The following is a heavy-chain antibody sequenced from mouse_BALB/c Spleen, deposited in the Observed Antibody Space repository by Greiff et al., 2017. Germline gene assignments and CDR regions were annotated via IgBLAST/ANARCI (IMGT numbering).Heavy chain of an antibody. V-gene: IGHV1-77*01. Sequence: QVQLKESGAELARPGASVKLSCKASGYTFTDYYINWVKQRTGQGLEWIGEIYPGSGNTYYNEKFKGKATLTADKSSSTAYMQLSSLTSEDSAVYFCARIYDYNYWGQGTTLTVSS. D-gene: IGHD2-4*01. J-gene: IGHJ2*01. CDR1: GYTFTDYY. CDR3: ARIYDYNY. CDR2: IYPGSGNT.